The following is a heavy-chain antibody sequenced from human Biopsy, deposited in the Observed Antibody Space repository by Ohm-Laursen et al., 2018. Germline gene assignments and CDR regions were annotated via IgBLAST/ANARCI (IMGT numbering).Heavy chain of an antibody. V-gene: IGHV4-39*01. J-gene: IGHJ5*02. CDR3: ARDYDTSGYYYVS. CDR1: GGSISNNNYY. Sequence: SETLSLTCTVSGGSISNNNYYWGWIRQPPGKGLEWIGSIFYRGSTHHKPSLKSRVNISVDTSKNQFSLKLNPVTAADTAVYYCARDYDTSGYYYVSWGQGTLVTVSS. D-gene: IGHD3-22*01. CDR2: IFYRGST.